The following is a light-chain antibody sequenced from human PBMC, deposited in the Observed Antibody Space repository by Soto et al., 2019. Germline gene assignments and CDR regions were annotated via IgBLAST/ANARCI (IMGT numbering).Light chain of an antibody. Sequence: DVVMTQSPDSLALSLGERTTINCKSSQSVLSSYNNQNLIAWYQQKPGQPPKLLIYWASTRESGVPDRFSGSGSGTDFTLTISDMQAEDVAFYYFLQYLSAPYTFGQGTKLEIK. J-gene: IGKJ2*01. CDR2: WAS. CDR3: LQYLSAPYT. CDR1: QSVLSSYNNQNL. V-gene: IGKV4-1*01.